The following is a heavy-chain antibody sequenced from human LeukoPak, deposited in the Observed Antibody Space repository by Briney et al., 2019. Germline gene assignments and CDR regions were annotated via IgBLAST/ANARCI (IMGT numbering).Heavy chain of an antibody. CDR2: IYYSGST. J-gene: IGHJ4*02. V-gene: IGHV4-59*12. CDR3: ARVQQMVGYYYDSSGYYDY. Sequence: SETLSLTCTVSGGSISSYYWSWIRQPPGKGLEWIGYIYYSGSTYYNPSLKSRVTISVDTSKNQFSLKLSSVTAADTAVYYCARVQQMVGYYYDSSGYYDYWGQGTLVTVSS. D-gene: IGHD3-22*01. CDR1: GGSISSYY.